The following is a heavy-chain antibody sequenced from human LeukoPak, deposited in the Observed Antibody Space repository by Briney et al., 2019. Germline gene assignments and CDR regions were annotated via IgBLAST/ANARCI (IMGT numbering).Heavy chain of an antibody. CDR2: MNPNSGYT. V-gene: IGHV1-8*03. CDR3: ARVAGSIDY. J-gene: IGHJ4*02. CDR1: GYTFTNYH. Sequence: ASVKVSCKASGYTFTNYHINWVRQATGQGLEWMGWMNPNSGYTGYAQKFQGRVTIPRDTPISTAYMELSSLRSEDTAVYYFARVAGSIDYWGQGTLVTVSS. D-gene: IGHD6-19*01.